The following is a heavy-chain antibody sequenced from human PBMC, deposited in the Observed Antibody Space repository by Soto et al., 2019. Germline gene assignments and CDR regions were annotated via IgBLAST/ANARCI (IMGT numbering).Heavy chain of an antibody. CDR3: ARDSSGPVPHDAFDI. CDR2: IIPIFGTA. Sequence: SVKVSCKASGGTFSSYAISWVRQAPGQGLEWMGGIIPIFGTANYAQKFQGRVTITADESTSTAYMELSSLRSEDTAVYYCARDSSGPVPHDAFDICGQGTMFTVSS. D-gene: IGHD3-22*01. V-gene: IGHV1-69*13. J-gene: IGHJ3*02. CDR1: GGTFSSYA.